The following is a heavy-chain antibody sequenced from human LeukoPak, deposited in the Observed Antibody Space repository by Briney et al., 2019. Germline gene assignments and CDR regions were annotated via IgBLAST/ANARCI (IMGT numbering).Heavy chain of an antibody. D-gene: IGHD5-24*01. CDR1: GYTFTGYY. CDR2: INPNSGGT. V-gene: IGHV1-2*02. J-gene: IGHJ4*02. CDR3: ASSRDGYNLDFDY. Sequence: ASVKVSCKASGYTFTGYYMHWVRQAPGQGLEWMGWINPNSGGTNYAQKFQGRVTMTRDTSISTAYVELSRLRSDDTAVYYCASSRDGYNLDFDYWGQGTLVTVSS.